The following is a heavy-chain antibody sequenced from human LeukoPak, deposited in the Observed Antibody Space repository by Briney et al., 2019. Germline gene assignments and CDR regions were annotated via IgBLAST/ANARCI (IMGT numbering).Heavy chain of an antibody. CDR2: ISGSGGST. CDR3: AKDHSSGWTHYYFDY. Sequence: PGGSLRLSCAASGFTFSSYAMSWVRQAPGKGLEWVSAISGSGGSTYYADSVKGRFTISGDNSKNTLYLQMNSLRAEDTAVYYCAKDHSSGWTHYYFDYWGQGTLVTVSS. J-gene: IGHJ4*02. CDR1: GFTFSSYA. V-gene: IGHV3-23*01. D-gene: IGHD6-19*01.